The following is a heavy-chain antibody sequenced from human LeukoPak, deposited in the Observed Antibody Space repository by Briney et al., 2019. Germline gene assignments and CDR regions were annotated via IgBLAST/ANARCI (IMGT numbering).Heavy chain of an antibody. CDR2: IYYSGST. Sequence: GSLRLSCAASGFTFSSYSWNWIRQPPGKGLEWIGYIYYSGSTNYNPSLKSRVTISVDTSKNQFSLKLSSVTAADTAVYYGPRRKVGAFDIWGQGTMVTVSS. J-gene: IGHJ3*02. CDR3: PRRKVGAFDI. V-gene: IGHV4-59*08. D-gene: IGHD2-15*01. CDR1: GFTFSSYS.